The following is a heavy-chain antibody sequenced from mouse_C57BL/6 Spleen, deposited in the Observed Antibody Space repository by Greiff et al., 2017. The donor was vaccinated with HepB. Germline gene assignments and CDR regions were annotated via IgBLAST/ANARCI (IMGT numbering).Heavy chain of an antibody. CDR3: ARDTVVAMDY. D-gene: IGHD1-1*01. CDR1: GFTFSDYG. CDR2: ISSGSSTI. J-gene: IGHJ4*01. Sequence: EVKLVESGGGLVKPGGSLKLSCAASGFTFSDYGMHWVRQAPEKGLEWVAYISSGSSTIYYADTVKGRFTISRDNAKNTLFLQMTSLRSEDTAMYYCARDTVVAMDYWGQGTSVTVSS. V-gene: IGHV5-17*01.